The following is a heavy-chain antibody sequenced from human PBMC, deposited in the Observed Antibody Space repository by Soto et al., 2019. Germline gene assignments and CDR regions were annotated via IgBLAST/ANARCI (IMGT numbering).Heavy chain of an antibody. V-gene: IGHV4-61*08. D-gene: IGHD6-13*01. J-gene: IGHJ6*02. CDR2: IYYSGST. CDR1: GGSISSGGYY. CDR3: ARGDSSSWYKGGSYLYYYYGMDV. Sequence: PSETLSLTCTVSGGSISSGGYYWSWIRQPPGKGLEWIGYIYYSGSTNYNPSLKSRVTISVDTSKNQFSLKLSSVTAADTAVYYCARGDSSSWYKGGSYLYYYYGMDVWGQGTTVTVSS.